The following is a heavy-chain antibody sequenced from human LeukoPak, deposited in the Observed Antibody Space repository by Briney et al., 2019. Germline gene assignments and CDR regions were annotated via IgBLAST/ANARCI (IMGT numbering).Heavy chain of an antibody. CDR2: ISGSGGST. V-gene: IGHV3-23*01. J-gene: IGHJ4*02. CDR1: GFTFSSYA. CDR3: AKERVVGATTCVEFDY. Sequence: TGGSLRLSCAASGFTFSSYAMSWVRQAPGKGLEWVSAISGSGGSTYYADSVKGRFTISRDNSKNTLFLQMSSLRAEDTALYYCAKERVVGATTCVEFDYWDQGTLVTVSS. D-gene: IGHD1-26*01.